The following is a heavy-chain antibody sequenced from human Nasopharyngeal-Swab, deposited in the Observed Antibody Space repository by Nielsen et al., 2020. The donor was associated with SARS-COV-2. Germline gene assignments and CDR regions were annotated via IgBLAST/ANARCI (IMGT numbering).Heavy chain of an antibody. Sequence: GESLQISCAASGFTFSSYAMSRVPQAPGKGLEWVSAISGRGGSTYYADSVKGRFTISRDNSKNTLYLQMNSLRAEDTAVYYCAKDTYYDSSGYFLFGYAFDIWGQGTMVTVSS. CDR3: AKDTYYDSSGYFLFGYAFDI. CDR2: ISGRGGST. J-gene: IGHJ3*02. D-gene: IGHD3-22*01. V-gene: IGHV3-23*01. CDR1: GFTFSSYA.